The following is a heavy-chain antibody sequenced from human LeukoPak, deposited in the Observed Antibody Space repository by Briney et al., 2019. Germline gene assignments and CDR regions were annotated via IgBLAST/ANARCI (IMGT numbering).Heavy chain of an antibody. CDR3: AIDPNWEKHN. D-gene: IGHD7-27*01. Sequence: GGSLRLSCAASGFTFTSYTMYWVRQAPGKGLEWVSIIGNNGGGIHYADSVRGRFTISRDNSKNTLYLQMTNLRVDDTALYYCAIDPNWEKHNWGQGVLVTVSS. CDR1: GFTFTSYT. CDR2: IGNNGGGI. V-gene: IGHV3-23*01. J-gene: IGHJ4*02.